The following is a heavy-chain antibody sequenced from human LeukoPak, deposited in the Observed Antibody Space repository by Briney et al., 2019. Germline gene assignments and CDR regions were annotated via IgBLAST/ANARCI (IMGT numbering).Heavy chain of an antibody. D-gene: IGHD4-11*01. CDR3: ARGVPKTSYYYYYMDV. CDR1: GGTFSSYV. CDR2: IILIFGTP. V-gene: IGHV1-69*13. J-gene: IGHJ6*03. Sequence: SVKVSCKAPGGTFSSYVIRWVRQVPGQGLEWMGGIILIFGTPKYAQKFQGRVTISADESTSTAYMELNSLRAEDTAVYYCARGVPKTSYYYYYMDVWGKGTTVTVSS.